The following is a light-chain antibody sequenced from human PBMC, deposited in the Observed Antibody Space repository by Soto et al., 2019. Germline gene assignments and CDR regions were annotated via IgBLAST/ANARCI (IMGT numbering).Light chain of an antibody. V-gene: IGLV2-14*01. CDR3: TSFSSSTSLYV. Sequence: QSALTQPASVSGSLGQSITISCTGTTRDIASYNYISWYQQLPGKAPKLMIYQVTIRPSGISNRFSGSKSGNTASLTISGLQAEDEADYYCTSFSSSTSLYVFGTGTKLTVL. CDR2: QVT. CDR1: TRDIASYNY. J-gene: IGLJ1*01.